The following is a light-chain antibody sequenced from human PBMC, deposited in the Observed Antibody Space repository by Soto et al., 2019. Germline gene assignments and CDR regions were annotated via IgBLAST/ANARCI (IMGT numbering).Light chain of an antibody. Sequence: EIVMTQSPATLSVSPGERATLSCRASQSVRSNLAWYQQKPGQAPRLLIYGASTRATGIPARFSGSGSGTDFTLTISSLEPEDFAVYYCQQRSNWPYTFGQGTKVDIK. V-gene: IGKV3-15*01. CDR2: GAS. J-gene: IGKJ2*01. CDR1: QSVRSN. CDR3: QQRSNWPYT.